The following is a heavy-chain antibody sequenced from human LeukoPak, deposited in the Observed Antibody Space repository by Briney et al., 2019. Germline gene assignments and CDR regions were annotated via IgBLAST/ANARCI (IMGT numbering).Heavy chain of an antibody. J-gene: IGHJ4*02. CDR3: ARGYCSSTSCYGDYYFDY. V-gene: IGHV4-30-4*08. CDR2: IYYSGST. Sequence: SQTLSLTCTVSCGSISSGDYYWRWIRQPPGKGLEWIGYIYYSGSTYYNPSLKSRVTISVDASKNQFSLKLSSVTAADTAVYYCARGYCSSTSCYGDYYFDYWGQGTLVTVSS. D-gene: IGHD2-2*01. CDR1: CGSISSGDYY.